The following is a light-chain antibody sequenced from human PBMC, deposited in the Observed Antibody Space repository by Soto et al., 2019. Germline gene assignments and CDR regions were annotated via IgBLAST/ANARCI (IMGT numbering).Light chain of an antibody. J-gene: IGLJ1*01. V-gene: IGLV2-14*01. Sequence: QSALTQPASVSGCPGQSISSSCTGTSGDVGNYKYVSWYQQHPGKAPKLMIYEVSNRPSGVSNRFSGSKSGNTASLTISGLQAEDETDYYCFSYTSSGTYVFGTGTKV. CDR2: EVS. CDR3: FSYTSSGTYV. CDR1: SGDVGNYKY.